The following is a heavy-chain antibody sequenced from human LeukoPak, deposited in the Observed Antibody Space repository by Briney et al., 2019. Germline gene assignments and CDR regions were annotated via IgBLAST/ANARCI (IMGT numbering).Heavy chain of an antibody. V-gene: IGHV4-39*02. CDR1: GGSISSSSYY. CDR2: IYYSGST. CDR3: ARERPSYYDILTGYYPRSLPYYFDY. D-gene: IGHD3-9*01. J-gene: IGHJ4*02. Sequence: SETLSLTCTVSGGSISSSSYYWGWIRQPPGKGLEWIGSIYYSGSTYYSPSLKSRVTISVDTSKNQFSLKLSSVTAADTAVYYCARERPSYYDILTGYYPRSLPYYFDYWGQGTLVTVSS.